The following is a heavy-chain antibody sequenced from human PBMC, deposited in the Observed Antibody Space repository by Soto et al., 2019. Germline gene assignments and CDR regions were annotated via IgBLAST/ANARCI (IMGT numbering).Heavy chain of an antibody. CDR1: GFTGSSYA. J-gene: IGHJ4*02. Sequence: QVQLVESGGGVVLAGRSLRLSCAASGFTGSSYAMHRVRQTPGKGLEWVAVISYDGSNKYYAEYVKGRLTISRDNSKNTLYLQMNSLRAEDTAVYYCARVFGELPLGFDYWGQGTLVTVSS. CDR2: ISYDGSNK. D-gene: IGHD3-10*01. CDR3: ARVFGELPLGFDY. V-gene: IGHV3-30-3*01.